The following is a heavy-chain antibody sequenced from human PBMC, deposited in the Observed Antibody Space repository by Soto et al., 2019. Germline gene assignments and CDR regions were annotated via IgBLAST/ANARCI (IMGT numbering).Heavy chain of an antibody. D-gene: IGHD3-10*01. Sequence: PSETLSLTCTVSGDSISTYYWSWIRQPPGKGLEWIGFIYYTGSTNYNPSLKSRVTLSLDTSKNQFSLKLSSVTAADAAVYYCASYGRGTYYYGYYFHHWGQGTPVTVSS. CDR2: IYYTGST. J-gene: IGHJ4*02. CDR3: ASYGRGTYYYGYYFHH. CDR1: GDSISTYY. V-gene: IGHV4-59*12.